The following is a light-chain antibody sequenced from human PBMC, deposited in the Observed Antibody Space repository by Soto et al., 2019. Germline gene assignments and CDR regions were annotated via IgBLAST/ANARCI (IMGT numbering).Light chain of an antibody. Sequence: DIQMTQSPSTLSASVGDRVTITCRASQSISSWLAWYQQKPGKAPKLLIYDASSLESGVPSRFSGSGSGTEFTLTISRLQPDDFATYYCQQYNSYSSTWTFGQGTKVEIK. CDR1: QSISSW. CDR3: QQYNSYSSTWT. J-gene: IGKJ1*01. V-gene: IGKV1-5*01. CDR2: DAS.